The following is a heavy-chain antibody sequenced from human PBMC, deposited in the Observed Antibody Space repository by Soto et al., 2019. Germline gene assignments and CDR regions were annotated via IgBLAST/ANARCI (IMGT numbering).Heavy chain of an antibody. CDR2: IIPLFGTA. V-gene: IGHV1-69*01. Sequence: QVQLVQSGAEVQKPGSSVKVSCKASGGTFSKYAVSWVRQAPGQGLEWMGGIIPLFGTADYAQRFQGRVRITADEVTSTAYMELSSIRSDDTATYYCARAWPRENMIVIDDDNYGMDVWGQGTTVTVSS. J-gene: IGHJ6*02. CDR1: GGTFSKYA. D-gene: IGHD3-22*01. CDR3: ARAWPRENMIVIDDDNYGMDV.